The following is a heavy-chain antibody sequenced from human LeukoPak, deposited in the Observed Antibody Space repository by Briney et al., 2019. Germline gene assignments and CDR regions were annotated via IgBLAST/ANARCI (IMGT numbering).Heavy chain of an antibody. CDR3: ARDTMVGYFDY. CDR1: GFTFSSYA. Sequence: PGGSLRLSCAASGFTFSSYAMHWVRQAPGKGLEWVAVISYDGTNKYYADSVKGRFTISRDNSKNTLYLQMNSLRAEDTAVYYCARDTMVGYFDYWGQGTLVTVSS. J-gene: IGHJ4*02. CDR2: ISYDGTNK. V-gene: IGHV3-30-3*01. D-gene: IGHD2-15*01.